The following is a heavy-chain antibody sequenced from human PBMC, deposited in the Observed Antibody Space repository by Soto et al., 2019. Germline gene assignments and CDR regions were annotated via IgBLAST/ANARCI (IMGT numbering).Heavy chain of an antibody. D-gene: IGHD3-10*01. CDR2: ISSSSSTI. CDR1: GFTFSSYS. J-gene: IGHJ4*02. V-gene: IGHV3-48*01. Sequence: GGSLRLSCAASGFTFSSYSMNWVRQAPGKGLEWVSYISSSSSTIYYADSVKGRFTISRDNSKNTLYLQMNSLRAEDTAVYYCARERVQSRWYYYGSGSPNPDYWGQGTLVTVSS. CDR3: ARERVQSRWYYYGSGSPNPDY.